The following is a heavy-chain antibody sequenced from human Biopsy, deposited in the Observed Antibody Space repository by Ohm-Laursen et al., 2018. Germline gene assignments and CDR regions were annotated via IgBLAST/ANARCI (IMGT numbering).Heavy chain of an antibody. Sequence: ALSLTCTVSGGSISSDYWSWIRQSPGKGLEWIGYISNRGSTNYNPSPRGRVTISVDTSKNQFSLKLSSVTAADTAVFFCARLYRLDDYWNDDPPDAFDVWGQGTRVTVSS. CDR3: ARLYRLDDYWNDDPPDAFDV. CDR2: ISNRGST. CDR1: GGSISSDY. J-gene: IGHJ3*01. D-gene: IGHD3-3*01. V-gene: IGHV4-59*01.